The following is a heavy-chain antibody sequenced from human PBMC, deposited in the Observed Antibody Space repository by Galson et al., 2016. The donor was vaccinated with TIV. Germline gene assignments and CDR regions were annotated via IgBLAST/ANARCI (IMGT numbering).Heavy chain of an antibody. CDR1: GFTFSSYW. D-gene: IGHD6-25*01. CDR2: IKQDGSVK. CDR3: ARGGIAPGEY. Sequence: LRLSCAASGFTFSSYWMIWFRQAPGKGLEWVANIKQDGSVKYYVGSVKGRFTISRDNAKNSVYLQMNSLRAEDTAVYYCARGGIAPGEYWGQGILVTVSS. V-gene: IGHV3-7*03. J-gene: IGHJ4*02.